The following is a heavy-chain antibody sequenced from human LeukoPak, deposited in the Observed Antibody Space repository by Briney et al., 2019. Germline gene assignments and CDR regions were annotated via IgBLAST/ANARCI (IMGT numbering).Heavy chain of an antibody. Sequence: NPGGSLGLSCAASGFSFKDYNMHWVRQAPGKGLEWVSYISSSGSTIYYADSVKGRFTISRDNAKNSLYLQMNSLRAEDTAVYYCAELGITMIGGVWGKGTTVTISS. D-gene: IGHD3-10*02. CDR3: AELGITMIGGV. J-gene: IGHJ6*04. CDR2: ISSSGSTI. V-gene: IGHV3-11*04. CDR1: GFSFKDYN.